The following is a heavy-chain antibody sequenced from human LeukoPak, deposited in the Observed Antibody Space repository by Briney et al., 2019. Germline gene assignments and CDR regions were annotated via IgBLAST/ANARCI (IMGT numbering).Heavy chain of an antibody. CDR2: ISAYNGNT. CDR3: ARDLKWLRPNWFDP. CDR1: GYTFTSYG. D-gene: IGHD5-12*01. Sequence: GASVKVSCKASGYTFTSYGISWVRQAPGQGLEWMGWISAYNGNTNYARKLQGRVTMTTDTSTSTAYMELRSLRSGDTAVYYCARDLKWLRPNWFDPWGQGTLVTVSS. V-gene: IGHV1-18*01. J-gene: IGHJ5*02.